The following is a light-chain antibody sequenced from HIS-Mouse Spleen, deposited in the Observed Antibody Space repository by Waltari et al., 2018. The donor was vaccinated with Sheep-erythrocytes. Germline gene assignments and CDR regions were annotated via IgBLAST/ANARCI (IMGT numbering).Light chain of an antibody. CDR2: DVS. CDR1: SSNVGGYNY. Sequence: QSALTQPRSVSGSPGQSVTISCTGTSSNVGGYNYVPWYQHHPGKAPKLMIYDVSKRPSGAPDRFSGSKSGNTASLTLSGLQAEDEADYYCCSYAGSYTFWVFGGGTRLTVL. CDR3: CSYAGSYTFWV. V-gene: IGLV2-11*01. J-gene: IGLJ3*02.